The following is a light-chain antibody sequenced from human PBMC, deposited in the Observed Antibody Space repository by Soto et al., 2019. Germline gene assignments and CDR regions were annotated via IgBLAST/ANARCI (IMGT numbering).Light chain of an antibody. CDR1: SSDVGGYNY. V-gene: IGLV2-14*01. J-gene: IGLJ2*01. CDR3: SSYTISSTNPMV. CDR2: DVS. Sequence: QSALTQPASVSGSPGQSITISCTGTSSDVGGYNYVSWYQQHPGKAPKLMIDDVSNRPSGVSNRFSGSKSGNTASLTISGLQAEDEADYYCSSYTISSTNPMVFGGGTKLTVL.